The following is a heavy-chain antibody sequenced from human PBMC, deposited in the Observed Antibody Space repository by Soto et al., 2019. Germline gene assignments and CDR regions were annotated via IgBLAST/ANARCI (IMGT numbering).Heavy chain of an antibody. CDR2: IYYSGIT. CDR3: ARYKSNYYYGMDV. Sequence: SETLSLTCTVSGGSISSGDYYWSWIRQPPGKGLEWIGYIYYSGITNYNPSLKSRVTISVDTSKNQFSLKLSSVTAADTAVYYCARYKSNYYYGMDVLGQGNTVTVS. J-gene: IGHJ6*02. V-gene: IGHV4-61*08. CDR1: GGSISSGDYY. D-gene: IGHD1-20*01.